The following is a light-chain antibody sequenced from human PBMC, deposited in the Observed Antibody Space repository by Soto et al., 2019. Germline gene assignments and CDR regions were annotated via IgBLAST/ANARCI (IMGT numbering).Light chain of an antibody. CDR2: GAS. Sequence: EIVLTQSPGTLSLSPGEGATLSCRASQSVYVNLAWYQQKSGQSPRLLIYGASTRATDIPDRFSGSGSDTDFALTISRLEPEDVAVYYCQQYSGSPFTFGPGTKVNIK. V-gene: IGKV3-20*01. CDR3: QQYSGSPFT. CDR1: QSVYVN. J-gene: IGKJ3*01.